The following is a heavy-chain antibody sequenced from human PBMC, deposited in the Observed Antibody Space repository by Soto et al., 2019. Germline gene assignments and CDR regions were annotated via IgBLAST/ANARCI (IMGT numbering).Heavy chain of an antibody. CDR2: ISRSSSNI. Sequence: GGSLRLSCAASGFTFSSYSMNWVRQAPGKGLEWVSYISRSSSNIYYADSVKGRFTISRDNAKNSLYLQMNSLRDEDTAVYYCARISSGYEREGPRDYWGQGTLVTVSS. CDR3: ARISSGYEREGPRDY. V-gene: IGHV3-48*02. D-gene: IGHD5-12*01. J-gene: IGHJ4*02. CDR1: GFTFSSYS.